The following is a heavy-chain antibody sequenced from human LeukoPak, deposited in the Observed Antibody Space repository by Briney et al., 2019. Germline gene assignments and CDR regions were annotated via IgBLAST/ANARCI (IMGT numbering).Heavy chain of an antibody. Sequence: GGSLRLSCAASGFTFSSYAMHWVRQAPGKGLEWVAVISYDGSNKYYADSVKGRFTISRDNSRNTLYLQMNSLRAEDTAVYYCARAPHSGSYYPFDYWGQGTLVTVSS. V-gene: IGHV3-30-3*01. CDR3: ARAPHSGSYYPFDY. J-gene: IGHJ4*02. CDR1: GFTFSSYA. D-gene: IGHD1-26*01. CDR2: ISYDGSNK.